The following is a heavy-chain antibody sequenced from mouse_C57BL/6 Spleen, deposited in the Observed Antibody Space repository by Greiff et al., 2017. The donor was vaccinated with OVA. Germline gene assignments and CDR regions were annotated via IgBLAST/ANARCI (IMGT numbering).Heavy chain of an antibody. CDR2: INSDGSST. CDR3: ARGPADYYGSSSVWFAY. D-gene: IGHD1-1*01. CDR1: GFTFSDYY. V-gene: IGHV5-16*01. J-gene: IGHJ3*01. Sequence: EVKLVESEGGLVQPGSSMKLSCTASGFTFSDYYMAWVRQVPEKGLEWVANINSDGSSTYYLDSLKSRFIISRDNAKNILYLQMSSLKSEDTATYYWARGPADYYGSSSVWFAYWGQGTLVTVSA.